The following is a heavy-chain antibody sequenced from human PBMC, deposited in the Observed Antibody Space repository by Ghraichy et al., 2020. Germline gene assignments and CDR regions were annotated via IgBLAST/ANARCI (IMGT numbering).Heavy chain of an antibody. Sequence: GGSLRLSCAASGFTFSSYGMHWVRQAPGKGLEWVAVIWYDGSNKYYADSVKGRFTISRDNSKNTLYLQMNSLRAEDTAVYYCARDIPTQYSSSLDWFDPWGQGTLVTVSS. CDR3: ARDIPTQYSSSLDWFDP. CDR2: IWYDGSNK. CDR1: GFTFSSYG. J-gene: IGHJ5*02. V-gene: IGHV3-33*01. D-gene: IGHD6-13*01.